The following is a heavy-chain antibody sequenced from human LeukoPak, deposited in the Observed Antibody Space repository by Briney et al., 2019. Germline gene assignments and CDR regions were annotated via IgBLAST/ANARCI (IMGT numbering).Heavy chain of an antibody. J-gene: IGHJ6*02. CDR1: GLIVSDNY. Sequence: GGSLRLSCAASGLIVSDNYMTWVRQAPGKGLEWVAVISYDGSNKYYADSVKGRFTISRDNSKNTLYLQMNSLRAEDTAVYYCARDGRLVVPAATDYYYYGMDVWGQGTTVTVSS. CDR3: ARDGRLVVPAATDYYYYGMDV. D-gene: IGHD2-2*01. V-gene: IGHV3-30-3*01. CDR2: ISYDGSNK.